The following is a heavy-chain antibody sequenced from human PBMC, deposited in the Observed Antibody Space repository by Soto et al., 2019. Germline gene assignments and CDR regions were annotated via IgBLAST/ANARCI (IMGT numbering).Heavy chain of an antibody. CDR1: GGTFSSYA. CDR3: ARDRIEATIVVVHAFDI. J-gene: IGHJ3*02. CDR2: IIPIFGTA. V-gene: IGHV1-69*13. Sequence: VKVSCKASGGTFSSYAISWVRQAPGQGLEWMGGIIPIFGTANYAQKFQGRVTITADESTSTAYMELSSLRSEDTAVYYCARDRIEATIVVVHAFDIWGQGTMVT. D-gene: IGHD3-22*01.